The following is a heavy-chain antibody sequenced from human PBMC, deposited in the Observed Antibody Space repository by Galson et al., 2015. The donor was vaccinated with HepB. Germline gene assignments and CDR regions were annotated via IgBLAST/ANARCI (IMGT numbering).Heavy chain of an antibody. D-gene: IGHD5-12*01. CDR3: ARDLGYTGSGPYYYYGMDV. CDR2: INAGNSNT. Sequence: SVKVSCKASGYTFTSYAMHWVRQAPGQRLEWMGWINAGNSNTKYSQKFQGRVTITRDTSASTAYMELSSLRSEDTAVYYCARDLGYTGSGPYYYYGMDVWVEWTTVTVAP. CDR1: GYTFTSYA. J-gene: IGHJ6*04. V-gene: IGHV1-3*01.